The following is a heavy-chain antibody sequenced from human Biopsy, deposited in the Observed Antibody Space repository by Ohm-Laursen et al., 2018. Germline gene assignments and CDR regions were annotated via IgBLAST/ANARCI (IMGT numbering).Heavy chain of an antibody. V-gene: IGHV1-69*04. J-gene: IGHJ6*02. CDR1: GDTFTTSA. CDR3: ASGDIGGIGLDA. Sequence: SVKVSCKASGDTFTTSAISWVRQVPGQGLDWMGRIIPILGTVDYGQNFQGRVTIRADTSTTFLELTSLRYDDTAVYYCASGDIGGIGLDAWGQGTTVTVSS. CDR2: IIPILGTV. D-gene: IGHD3-10*01.